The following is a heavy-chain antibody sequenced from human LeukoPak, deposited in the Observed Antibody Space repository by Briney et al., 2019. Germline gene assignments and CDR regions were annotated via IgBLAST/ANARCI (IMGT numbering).Heavy chain of an antibody. CDR3: ARGAVGDP. D-gene: IGHD6-19*01. CDR2: IYYSGST. Sequence: SETLSLTCTVSGGSISSYYWSRIRQPPGKGLEWIGYIYYSGSTNYNPSLKSRVTISVDTSKNQFSLKLSSVTAADTAVYYCARGAVGDPWGQGTLVTVSS. J-gene: IGHJ5*02. CDR1: GGSISSYY. V-gene: IGHV4-59*12.